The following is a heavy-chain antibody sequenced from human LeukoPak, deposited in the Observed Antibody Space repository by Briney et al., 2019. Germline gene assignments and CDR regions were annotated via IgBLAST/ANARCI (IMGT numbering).Heavy chain of an antibody. V-gene: IGHV3-23*01. D-gene: IGHD1-26*01. CDR1: GFTFSSYA. Sequence: PGGSLRLSCAAFGFTFSSYAMSWGRQAPGKGLEWVSAISGSGGSTYYADSVKGRFTISRDNSKNTLYLQMTSMRAEDTAVSYCATDRPTSEVGATSYFDYWGQGTLVTVSS. J-gene: IGHJ4*02. CDR3: ATDRPTSEVGATSYFDY. CDR2: ISGSGGST.